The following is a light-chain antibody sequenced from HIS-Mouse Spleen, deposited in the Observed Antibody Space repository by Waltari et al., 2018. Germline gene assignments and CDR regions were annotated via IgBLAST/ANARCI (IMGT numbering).Light chain of an antibody. CDR1: GLRKKY. CDR3: YSTDSSGNHRV. J-gene: IGLJ2*01. Sequence: YELSQPPSVSVSPGQTARISRPVEGLRKKYACCYQQKSGQAPVLVIYEDSKRPSGIPERFSGSSSGTMATLTISGAQVEDEADYYCYSTDSSGNHRVFGGGTKLTVL. V-gene: IGLV3-10*01. CDR2: EDS.